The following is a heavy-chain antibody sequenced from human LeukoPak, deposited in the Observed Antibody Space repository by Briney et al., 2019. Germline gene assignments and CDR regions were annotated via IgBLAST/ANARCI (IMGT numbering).Heavy chain of an antibody. CDR1: GFSLSTSGMC. CDR2: IDWDDDK. D-gene: IGHD6-19*01. V-gene: IGHV2-70*11. J-gene: IGHJ4*02. CDR3: ARIGSSGWGLFDY. Sequence: SGPTLVNPTRTLTLTCNFSGFSLSTSGMCVSWIRQPPGKALEWLARIDWDDDKCYSTFLKTRLTISKDTSKNQVVLTMTNMDPVDTATYYCARIGSSGWGLFDYWGQGTLVTVSS.